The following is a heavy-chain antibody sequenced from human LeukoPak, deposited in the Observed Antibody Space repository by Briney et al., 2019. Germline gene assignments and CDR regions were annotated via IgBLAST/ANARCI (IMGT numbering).Heavy chain of an antibody. CDR3: ARDAEIGWSGLRYFQH. Sequence: SETLSLTCAVYGGSFSGYYWSWIRQPPGKGLEWIGEINHSGSTNYNPSLKSRVTISVDTSKNQFSLKLSSVTAADTAAYYCARDAEIGWSGLRYFQHWGKGTLVIVSS. CDR1: GGSFSGYY. J-gene: IGHJ1*01. D-gene: IGHD3-10*01. V-gene: IGHV4-34*01. CDR2: INHSGST.